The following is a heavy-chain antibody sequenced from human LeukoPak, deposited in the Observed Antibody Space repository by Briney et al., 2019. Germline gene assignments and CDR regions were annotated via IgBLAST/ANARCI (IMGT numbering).Heavy chain of an antibody. CDR2: IYYSGST. CDR1: GGSISSYY. D-gene: IGHD6-19*01. J-gene: IGHJ4*02. V-gene: IGHV4-59*01. Sequence: SETLSLTCTVSGGSISSYYWSWIRQPPGKGLEWIGYIYYSGSTNYNPSLKSRVTISVDTSKNQFSLKLSSVTAADTAVYYCASSRHKGVSGWYGEFDNWGQGTLVTVSS. CDR3: ASSRHKGVSGWYGEFDN.